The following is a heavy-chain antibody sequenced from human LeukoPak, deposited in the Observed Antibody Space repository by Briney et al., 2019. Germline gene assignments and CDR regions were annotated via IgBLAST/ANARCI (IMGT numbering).Heavy chain of an antibody. D-gene: IGHD6-13*01. CDR2: IYYSGST. CDR1: GGSISNGVYY. Sequence: PSETLSLTCTVSGGSISNGVYYWSWIRQHPGKGLEWIGYIYYSGSTYYNPSLKSRVTISVDTSKNQFSLKLSSVTAADTAVYYCATARWRGSSSWYYFDYWGQGTLVTVSS. CDR3: ATARWRGSSSWYYFDY. J-gene: IGHJ4*02. V-gene: IGHV4-31*03.